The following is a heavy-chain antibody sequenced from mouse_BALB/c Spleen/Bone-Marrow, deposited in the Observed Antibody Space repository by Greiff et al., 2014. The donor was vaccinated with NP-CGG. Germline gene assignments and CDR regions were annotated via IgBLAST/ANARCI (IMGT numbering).Heavy chain of an antibody. CDR1: GYSITSDYS. D-gene: IGHD4-1*01. CDR2: IHYSGTT. J-gene: IGHJ4*01. CDR3: ARFAGTPYTMDY. V-gene: IGHV3-1*02. Sequence: VQLQQSGPDLVKPSQSLSLTCTVTGYSITSDYSWHWIRQFPGNKLEWMGYIHYSGTTVYNPSLKSRISITRDTSNNQFFLQLNSVTTEGTATYYCARFAGTPYTMDYWGQGTSVTVSS.